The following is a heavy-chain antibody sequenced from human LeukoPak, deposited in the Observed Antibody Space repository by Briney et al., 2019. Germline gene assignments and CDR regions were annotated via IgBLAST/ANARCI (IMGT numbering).Heavy chain of an antibody. Sequence: ASVKVSCKASGYTFANYEISWVRQAPGQGLEWMGWINTYNGKTNYAQKVQGRVTVTTDTSTSTAYMELRSLISDDTAVYYCARVGHSSHFYYYMDVWGKGTTVTVSS. CDR2: INTYNGKT. CDR1: GYTFANYE. CDR3: ARVGHSSHFYYYMDV. J-gene: IGHJ6*03. D-gene: IGHD4-11*01. V-gene: IGHV1-18*01.